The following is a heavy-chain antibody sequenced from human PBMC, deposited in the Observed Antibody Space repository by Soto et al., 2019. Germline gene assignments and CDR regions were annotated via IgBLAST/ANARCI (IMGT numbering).Heavy chain of an antibody. CDR3: ARAVAVPADFDY. CDR2: INAGNGNT. J-gene: IGHJ4*02. D-gene: IGHD6-19*01. CDR1: GYTFTGYA. Sequence: QVQLVQSGAEEKKPGASVKVSCKASGYTFTGYAMHWVRQAPGQRLEWMGWINAGNGNTKYSQKFQGRVTITTDTSASTAYMELSSLRSEDTAVYSCARAVAVPADFDYWGQGTLVTVSS. V-gene: IGHV1-3*05.